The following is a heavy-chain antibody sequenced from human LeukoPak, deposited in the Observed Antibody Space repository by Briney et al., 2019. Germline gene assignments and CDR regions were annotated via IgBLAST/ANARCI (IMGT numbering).Heavy chain of an antibody. CDR1: GFTFHCYA. CDR2: VSWNSGSI. J-gene: IGHJ5*02. D-gene: IGHD3-3*01. Sequence: GGSLSLSCAASGFTFHCYAMHWVRQAPGKGLEWVSGVSWNSGSIGYADSVKGRFTIFRDNAKKSLYLQMHSLRAEDTALYYCAKDSLPTIFGVIDPWGKGTLVTISS. CDR3: AKDSLPTIFGVIDP. V-gene: IGHV3-9*01.